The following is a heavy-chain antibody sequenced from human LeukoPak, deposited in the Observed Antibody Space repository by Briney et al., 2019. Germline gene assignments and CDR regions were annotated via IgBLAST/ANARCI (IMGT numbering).Heavy chain of an antibody. Sequence: SETLSLTCTVSGGSISSYYWSWIRQPPGKGLEWIGYIYYSGSTYYNPSLKSRVTISVDTSKNQFSLKLSSVTAADTAVYYCARVDAYCGGDCYRRAFDIWGQGTMVTVSS. CDR3: ARVDAYCGGDCYRRAFDI. CDR2: IYYSGST. J-gene: IGHJ3*02. CDR1: GGSISSYY. V-gene: IGHV4-59*08. D-gene: IGHD2-21*02.